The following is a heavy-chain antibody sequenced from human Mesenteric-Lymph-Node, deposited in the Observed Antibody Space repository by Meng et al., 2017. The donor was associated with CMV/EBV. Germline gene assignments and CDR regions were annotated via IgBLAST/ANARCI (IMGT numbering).Heavy chain of an antibody. D-gene: IGHD4-11*01. V-gene: IGHV3-74*01. CDR3: ARDRGYSNPYYYYYYGMDV. CDR2: INSDGSST. CDR1: GFTFSSYW. Sequence: LSLTCAASGFTFSSYWMHWVRQAPGKGLVWVSRINSDGSSTSYADSVKGRFTISRDNAKNTLYLQMNSLRAEDTAVYYCARDRGYSNPYYYYYYGMDVWGQGTTVTVSS. J-gene: IGHJ6*02.